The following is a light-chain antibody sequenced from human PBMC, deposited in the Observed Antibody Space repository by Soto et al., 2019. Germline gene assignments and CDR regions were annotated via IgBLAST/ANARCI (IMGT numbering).Light chain of an antibody. CDR1: QSVSSY. CDR2: DAS. CDR3: QQRSNWPRLT. V-gene: IGKV3-11*01. Sequence: EIVLTQSPDTLSVSPGERATLSCRASQSVSSYLAWYQQTPGQAPRLLIYDASNRATGIPARFSGSGSGTDFTLTISSLEPEDFAVYYCQQRSNWPRLTFGGGTKVDIK. J-gene: IGKJ4*01.